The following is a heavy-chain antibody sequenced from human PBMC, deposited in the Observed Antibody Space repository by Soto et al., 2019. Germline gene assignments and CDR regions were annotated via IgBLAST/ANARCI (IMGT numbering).Heavy chain of an antibody. V-gene: IGHV3-23*01. CDR1: GFSFASYG. Sequence: PGGSLRLSCVASGFSFASYGLNWVRQAPGRGLEWVSAISASGDTTYYADSVKGRFTISRDTSKNTLYLQMTSLRAEDTAVYYCAKEVWGYRYFDLWGLGTLVTVSS. J-gene: IGHJ2*01. D-gene: IGHD7-27*01. CDR3: AKEVWGYRYFDL. CDR2: ISASGDTT.